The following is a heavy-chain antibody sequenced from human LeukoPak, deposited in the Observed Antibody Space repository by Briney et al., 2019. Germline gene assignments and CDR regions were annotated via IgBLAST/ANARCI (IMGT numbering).Heavy chain of an antibody. CDR1: GFTFSSYE. Sequence: GGSLRLSCAASGFTFSSYEMNWVRQAPGKGLEWVSYISSSGSTIYYADSVKGRFTISRDNAKNSVYLQMNSLTAEDTAVYYCARDHSYYFDYWGQGTLVTVSS. CDR3: ARDHSYYFDY. CDR2: ISSSGSTI. V-gene: IGHV3-48*03. D-gene: IGHD2-21*01. J-gene: IGHJ4*02.